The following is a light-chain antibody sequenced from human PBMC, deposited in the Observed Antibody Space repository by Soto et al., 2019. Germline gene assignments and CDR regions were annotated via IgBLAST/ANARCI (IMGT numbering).Light chain of an antibody. V-gene: IGKV1-27*01. CDR3: QKYDNARLT. CDR2: AAY. Sequence: DIPMTQAPSSLSASVGDRVTITCRARQDISTYLAWYQQKPGKVPKLLISAAYTLQSGVPPRFSGSGSGTDFTLTISSLQPEDVATYYCQKYDNARLTFGGGTKVEIK. J-gene: IGKJ4*01. CDR1: QDISTY.